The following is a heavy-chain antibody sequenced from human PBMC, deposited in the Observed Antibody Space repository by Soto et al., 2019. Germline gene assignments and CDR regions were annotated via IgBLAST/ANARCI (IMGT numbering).Heavy chain of an antibody. J-gene: IGHJ2*01. Sequence: QVQLVQSGAEVKRPGASVKVSCKASGYTFNNYPIHWVRQAPGQRLEWLGWINTGNGYTQYSQKLQGRVTITTDTSATTAYMELSSLRSEDTAVYYCARPPLGVLTGYFDLWGRGTLVTVSS. CDR3: ARPPLGVLTGYFDL. CDR2: INTGNGYT. D-gene: IGHD3-16*01. V-gene: IGHV1-3*04. CDR1: GYTFNNYP.